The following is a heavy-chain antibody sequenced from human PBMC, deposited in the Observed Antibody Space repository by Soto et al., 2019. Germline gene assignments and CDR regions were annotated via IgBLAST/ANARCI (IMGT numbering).Heavy chain of an antibody. CDR1: GFTFRTYW. J-gene: IGHJ6*02. V-gene: IGHV3-7*05. CDR2: INQDGSEK. D-gene: IGHD5-18*01. Sequence: EVQLVESGGGLVQPGGSLRLSCGASGFTFRTYWLSWVRQVPGKGLEWVANINQDGSEKNYVDSVKGLFTISSDNAKNSLHLQMSSLRAEDTALYYCARDGSTSWYSYDYHGMDVWGQGTTVTVSS. CDR3: ARDGSTSWYSYDYHGMDV.